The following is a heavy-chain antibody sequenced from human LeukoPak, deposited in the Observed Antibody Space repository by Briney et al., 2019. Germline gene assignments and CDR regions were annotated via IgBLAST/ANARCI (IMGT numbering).Heavy chain of an antibody. J-gene: IGHJ3*02. V-gene: IGHV3-66*01. CDR1: GFTVSSNY. CDR2: IYSGGST. CDR3: AISGYSGFYDAFDI. Sequence: GGSLRLSCAASGFTVSSNYMSGVRQAPGKGLEWVSVIYSGGSTYYADPVKGRFTISRDNSKNTLYLQMNSLRAEDTAVYYCAISGYSGFYDAFDIWGQGTMVTVSS. D-gene: IGHD5-12*01.